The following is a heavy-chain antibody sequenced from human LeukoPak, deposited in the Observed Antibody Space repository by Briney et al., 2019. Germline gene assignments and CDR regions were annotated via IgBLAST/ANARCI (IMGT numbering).Heavy chain of an antibody. J-gene: IGHJ6*02. CDR3: ARHPPPMTTVGYYYYYGMDV. CDR2: IYYSGST. Sequence: SETLSLTCTVSGGSISSGDYYWSWIRQPPGKGLEWIGYIYYSGSTNYNPSLKSRVTISVDTSKNQFSLKLSSVTAADTAVYYCARHPPPMTTVGYYYYYGMDVWGQGTTVTVSS. CDR1: GGSISSGDYY. V-gene: IGHV4-61*08. D-gene: IGHD4-11*01.